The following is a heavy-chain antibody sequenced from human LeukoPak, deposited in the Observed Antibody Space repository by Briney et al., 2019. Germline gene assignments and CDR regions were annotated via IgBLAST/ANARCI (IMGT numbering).Heavy chain of an antibody. J-gene: IGHJ4*02. CDR2: IYSSGST. CDR1: GGSISSYY. Sequence: SETLSLTCTVSGGSISSYYWSWIRQPPGKGLEWIGYIYSSGSTYYNPSLKSRVTISVDRSKNQFSLKLSSVTAADTAVYYCARVRDGDYPGHYYFDYWGQGTLVTVSS. CDR3: ARVRDGDYPGHYYFDY. V-gene: IGHV4-59*12. D-gene: IGHD4-17*01.